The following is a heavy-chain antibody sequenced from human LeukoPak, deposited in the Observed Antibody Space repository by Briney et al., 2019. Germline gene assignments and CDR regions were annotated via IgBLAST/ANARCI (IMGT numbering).Heavy chain of an antibody. Sequence: ASVKVSCKASLYTFTSYDINWVRQATGQGLEWMGWISAYNGNTNYAQKLQGRVTMTTDTSTSTAYMELRSLRSDDTAVYYCARDGWELLQSLNYWGQGTLVTVSS. CDR1: LYTFTSYD. J-gene: IGHJ4*02. D-gene: IGHD1-26*01. CDR3: ARDGWELLQSLNY. V-gene: IGHV1-18*01. CDR2: ISAYNGNT.